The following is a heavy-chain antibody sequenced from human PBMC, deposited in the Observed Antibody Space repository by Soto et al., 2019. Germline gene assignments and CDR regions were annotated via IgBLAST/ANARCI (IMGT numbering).Heavy chain of an antibody. CDR1: GFSFNDNW. CDR3: VREMPVPIRGGYYYYSVLDA. V-gene: IGHV3-74*01. J-gene: IGHJ6*02. CDR2: LKSDGRDT. D-gene: IGHD2-2*01. Sequence: QPGGSLRLSCAASGFSFNDNWMHWVRQVPGKGLMWVSRLKSDGRDTIYADSVKGRFTVSRDSAKNTLYLQMNSLRVEDTAVYYCVREMPVPIRGGYYYYSVLDAWGHGTTATVSS.